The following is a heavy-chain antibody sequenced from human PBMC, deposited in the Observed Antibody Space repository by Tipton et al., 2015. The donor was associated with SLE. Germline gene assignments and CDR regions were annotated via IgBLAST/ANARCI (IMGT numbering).Heavy chain of an antibody. CDR2: LSDSGST. CDR1: GDSISGYY. CDR3: ARRDFWTGYLDY. Sequence: TLSLTCTVSGDSISGYYWSWIRQPPGKGLEWIEYLSDSGSTNYNPSLKSRVTISVDTSRNQFSLKLSSVSAADTAVYYCARRDFWTGYLDYWGRGTLVTVSS. J-gene: IGHJ4*02. V-gene: IGHV4-59*07. D-gene: IGHD3/OR15-3a*01.